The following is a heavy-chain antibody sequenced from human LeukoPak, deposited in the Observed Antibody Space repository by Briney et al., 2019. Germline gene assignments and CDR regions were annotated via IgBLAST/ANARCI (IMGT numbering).Heavy chain of an antibody. CDR2: ISHSGST. Sequence: SETLSLTCAVYGGSFSGYYWSWIRQPPGKGLEWIGEISHSGSTNYNPSLKSRVTISVDTSKNQFSLKLSSVTAADTAVYYCASAPGRGGSGSYYNRWFDPWGRETLATVSS. J-gene: IGHJ5*02. CDR3: ASAPGRGGSGSYYNRWFDP. D-gene: IGHD3-10*01. V-gene: IGHV4-34*01. CDR1: GGSFSGYY.